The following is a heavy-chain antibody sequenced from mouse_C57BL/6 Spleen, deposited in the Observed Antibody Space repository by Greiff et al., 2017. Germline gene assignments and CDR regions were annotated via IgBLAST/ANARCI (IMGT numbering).Heavy chain of an antibody. CDR3: ARWGYYGGLDY. J-gene: IGHJ4*01. Sequence: VQLQQSGAELVRPGSSVKLSCKASGYTFTSYWMDWVKQRPGQGLEWIGNIYPADSETNYNQKFKGKATMTVDKSSSTAYMQLSRLTSEDSAVYYGARWGYYGGLDYWGQGTSVTVSS. D-gene: IGHD1-1*01. CDR1: GYTFTSYW. CDR2: IYPADSET. V-gene: IGHV1-61*01.